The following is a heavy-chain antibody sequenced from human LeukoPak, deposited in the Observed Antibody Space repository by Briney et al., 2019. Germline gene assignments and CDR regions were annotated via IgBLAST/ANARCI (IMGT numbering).Heavy chain of an antibody. CDR2: ISGSGGST. Sequence: AGGSLRLSCAASGFTFSSYAMSWVRQAPGNGLEWVSAISGSGGSTYYADSVKGRFTISRDNSKNTLSLQMNNLRAEDTAIYYCVRETYYYGSGSYYNLDYWGQGTLVTVSS. J-gene: IGHJ4*02. D-gene: IGHD3-10*01. V-gene: IGHV3-23*01. CDR3: VRETYYYGSGSYYNLDY. CDR1: GFTFSSYA.